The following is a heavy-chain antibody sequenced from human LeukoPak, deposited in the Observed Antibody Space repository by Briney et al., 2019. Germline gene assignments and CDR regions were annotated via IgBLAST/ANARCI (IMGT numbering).Heavy chain of an antibody. V-gene: IGHV3-30*18. CDR3: AKRERRDGYNLLEFDY. CDR2: SYDGSNK. J-gene: IGHJ4*02. Sequence: SYDGSNKYYADSVKGRFTISRDNSKNTLYLQMNSLRAEDTAVYYCAKRERRDGYNLLEFDYWGQGTLVTVSS. D-gene: IGHD5-24*01.